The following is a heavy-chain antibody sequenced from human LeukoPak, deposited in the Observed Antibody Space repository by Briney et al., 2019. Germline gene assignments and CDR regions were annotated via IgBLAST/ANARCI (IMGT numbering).Heavy chain of an antibody. Sequence: GASVKVSCKTSGYTFNKYSITWVRQAPGQGLEWMGWISVYNDNTNYAQSLQGRVTMTTDTSTSTAYMELRSLRSDDTAVYYCARGEPELRFLESPPFDPWGQGTLVTVSS. J-gene: IGHJ5*02. CDR1: GYTFNKYS. D-gene: IGHD3-3*01. CDR3: ARGEPELRFLESPPFDP. CDR2: ISVYNDNT. V-gene: IGHV1-18*01.